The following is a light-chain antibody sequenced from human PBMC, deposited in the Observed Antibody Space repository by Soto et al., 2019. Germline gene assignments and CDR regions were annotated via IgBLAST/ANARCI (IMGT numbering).Light chain of an antibody. CDR3: QHYNSYSEA. CDR1: QTISSW. Sequence: DIQMTQSPSTLSGSVGDRVTITCRASQTISSWLAWYQQKPGKAPKLLIYKASTLKSGVPSSFSGSGSGTEFTLTISSLQHDDFATYYCQHYNSYSEAFCQGTKVELK. CDR2: KAS. V-gene: IGKV1-5*03. J-gene: IGKJ1*01.